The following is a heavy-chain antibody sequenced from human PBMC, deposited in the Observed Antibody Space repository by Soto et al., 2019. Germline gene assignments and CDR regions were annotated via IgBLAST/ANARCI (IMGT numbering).Heavy chain of an antibody. V-gene: IGHV4-59*08. D-gene: IGHD3-16*01. CDR2: IYYSGST. Sequence: SETLSLTCTVSGGSISSYYWSWIRQPPGKGLEWIGYIYYSGSTNYNPSLKSRVTISVDTSKNQFSLKLSLKLSSVTAADTAVYYCARRWGDYFDYWGQGTLVTVSS. CDR3: ARRWGDYFDY. CDR1: GGSISSYY. J-gene: IGHJ4*02.